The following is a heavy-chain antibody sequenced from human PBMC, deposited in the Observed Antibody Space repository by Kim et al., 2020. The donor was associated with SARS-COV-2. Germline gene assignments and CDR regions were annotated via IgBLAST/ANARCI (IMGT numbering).Heavy chain of an antibody. J-gene: IGHJ5*02. Sequence: KRRVTISVDTSKIQFSLKLSSVTAADTAVYYCARVEYYYGSGSYYRFFDPWGQGTLVTVSS. V-gene: IGHV4-59*01. D-gene: IGHD3-10*01. CDR3: ARVEYYYGSGSYYRFFDP.